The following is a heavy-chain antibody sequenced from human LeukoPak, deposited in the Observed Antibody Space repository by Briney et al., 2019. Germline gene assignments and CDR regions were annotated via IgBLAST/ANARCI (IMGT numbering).Heavy chain of an antibody. D-gene: IGHD6-19*01. CDR3: ARDQGGGQWLDYDY. V-gene: IGHV1-46*01. J-gene: IGHJ4*02. CDR1: GYTFTYYY. CDR2: LNPSTGST. Sequence: ASVKVSCKASGYTFTYYYIHWVRQAPGQGLEWMGVLNPSTGSTTYTQKFQGRVSMTRDTSTSTVYMELSSLRSDDTAVYYCARDQGGGQWLDYDYWGQGTLVTVSS.